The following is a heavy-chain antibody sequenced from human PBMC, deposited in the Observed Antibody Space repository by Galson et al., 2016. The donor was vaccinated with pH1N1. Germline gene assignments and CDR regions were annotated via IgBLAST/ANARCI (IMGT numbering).Heavy chain of an antibody. D-gene: IGHD3-3*01. V-gene: IGHV4-59*01. CDR2: IYYSGNT. J-gene: IGHJ6*02. CDR3: ARVVGNDFWSGYSHYYYYGMGV. Sequence: VKPTQTLTLTCSVSGGSISYYYWSWIRQPPGKGLEWIGYIYYSGNTIHNPSLKSRVTMSVDTSRNQFSLKLSSVTAADTAVYYCARVVGNDFWSGYSHYYYYGMGVWGQGTTVTVSS. CDR1: GGSISYYY.